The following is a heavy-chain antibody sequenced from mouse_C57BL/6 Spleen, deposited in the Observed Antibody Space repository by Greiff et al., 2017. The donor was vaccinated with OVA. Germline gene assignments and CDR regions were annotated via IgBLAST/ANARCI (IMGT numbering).Heavy chain of an antibody. CDR2: ISYSGST. CDR1: GYSITSGYD. Sequence: VQLQQSGPGMVKPSQSLSLTCTVTGYSITSGYDWHWIRHFPGNKLEWMGYISYSGSTNYNPSLKSRISITHDTSKNHFFLKLNSVTTEDTATYYCARGIYYGSFYFDYWGQGTTLTVSS. J-gene: IGHJ2*01. D-gene: IGHD2-1*01. CDR3: ARGIYYGSFYFDY. V-gene: IGHV3-1*01.